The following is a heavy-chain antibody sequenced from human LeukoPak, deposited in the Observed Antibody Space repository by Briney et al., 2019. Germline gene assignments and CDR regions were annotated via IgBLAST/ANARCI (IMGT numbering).Heavy chain of an antibody. CDR3: ARVRSDYGDFGNY. J-gene: IGHJ4*02. CDR2: ISVHTGNT. D-gene: IGHD4-17*01. V-gene: IGHV1-18*04. CDR1: GYSFTSYG. Sequence: ASVKVSCKASGYSFTSYGISWVRQAPAQGLEWMGRISVHTGNTNYAQKLQGRVTMTTDTSTSTAYMELRSLRSDDTAVYYCARVRSDYGDFGNYWGQGTLVTVSS.